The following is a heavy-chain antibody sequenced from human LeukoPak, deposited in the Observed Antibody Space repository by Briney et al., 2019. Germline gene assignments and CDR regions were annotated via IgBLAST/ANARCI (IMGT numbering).Heavy chain of an antibody. CDR1: GGSISSYY. Sequence: PSETLSLTCTVSGGSISSYYWSWIRQPAGKGLEWIGRIYTSGSTNYNPSLKSRVIISVDTSKNQFSLKLSSVTAADTAVYYCARQWSYGTPYYFDSWGQGTLVTVSS. V-gene: IGHV4-4*07. CDR2: IYTSGST. D-gene: IGHD4/OR15-4a*01. J-gene: IGHJ4*02. CDR3: ARQWSYGTPYYFDS.